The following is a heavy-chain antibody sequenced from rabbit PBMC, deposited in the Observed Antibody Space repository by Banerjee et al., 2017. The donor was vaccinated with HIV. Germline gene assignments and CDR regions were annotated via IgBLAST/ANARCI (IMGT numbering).Heavy chain of an antibody. Sequence: QSLEESGGDLVKPGASLTLTCTASGFSFSNSYYMCWVRQAPGKGLVWIACTDAGSIDISCCASWAKGRFTISKTSSTTVTLQMTSLTAADTATYFCARDLSYDDYAYFVLWGPGTLVTV. CDR1: GFSFSNSYY. V-gene: IGHV1S40*01. CDR3: ARDLSYDDYAYFVL. CDR2: TDAGSIDIS. D-gene: IGHD2-1*01. J-gene: IGHJ4*01.